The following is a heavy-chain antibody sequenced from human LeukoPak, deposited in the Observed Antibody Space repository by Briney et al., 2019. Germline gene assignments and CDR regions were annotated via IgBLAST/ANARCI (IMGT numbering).Heavy chain of an antibody. CDR2: IHPGDSDT. V-gene: IGHV5-51*01. Sequence: GESLKISCKGSGYSFTSYWIGWVRQMPGKGLEWMGIIHPGDSDTRYSPSFQGQVTISADKSISTAYLQWSSLKASDTAMYYCARRPGVVPAAIRNDMGWYFDLWGRGTLVTVSS. J-gene: IGHJ2*01. CDR1: GYSFTSYW. D-gene: IGHD2-2*01. CDR3: ARRPGVVPAAIRNDMGWYFDL.